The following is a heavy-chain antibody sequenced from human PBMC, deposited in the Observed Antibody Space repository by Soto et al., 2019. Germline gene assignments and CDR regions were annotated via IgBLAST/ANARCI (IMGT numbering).Heavy chain of an antibody. D-gene: IGHD3-22*01. Sequence: GASVKVSCKASGGTFSSYAISWVRQAPGQGLEWMGGIIPIFGTANYAQKFQGRVTITADESTSTAYMELSSLRSEDTAVYYCARDPHYYDSSGYYPYYFDYWGQRTLVTVSS. CDR1: GGTFSSYA. CDR3: ARDPHYYDSSGYYPYYFDY. CDR2: IIPIFGTA. J-gene: IGHJ4*02. V-gene: IGHV1-69*13.